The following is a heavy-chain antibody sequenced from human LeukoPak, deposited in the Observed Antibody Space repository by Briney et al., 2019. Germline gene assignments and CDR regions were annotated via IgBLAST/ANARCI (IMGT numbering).Heavy chain of an antibody. CDR1: GFPFSSYW. CDR2: IKQDGSDK. D-gene: IGHD1-1*01. Sequence: GGSLRLSCAASGFPFSSYWMSWVRQAPGKGLEWVANIKQDGSDKYYVDSVKGRFSISRDNAKNSLYLQLNSLRADDTAVYYCARLTGTTGFDYWGQGTLVTVSS. V-gene: IGHV3-7*01. CDR3: ARLTGTTGFDY. J-gene: IGHJ4*02.